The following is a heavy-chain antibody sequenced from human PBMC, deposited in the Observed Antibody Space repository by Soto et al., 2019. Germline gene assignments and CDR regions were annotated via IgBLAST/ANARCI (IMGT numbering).Heavy chain of an antibody. CDR1: GFTFSDYT. V-gene: IGHV3-21*01. CDR3: AKGLQDFDH. CDR2: ISSSSSFI. Sequence: GGSLRLSCAPSGFTFSDYTMNWVRQAPGEGLEWVSSISSSSSFIYYSDSVKGRFTISRDNDRNSLYLQMTSLRGEDTAVYYCAKGLQDFDHWGQGTPVTVSS. J-gene: IGHJ4*02.